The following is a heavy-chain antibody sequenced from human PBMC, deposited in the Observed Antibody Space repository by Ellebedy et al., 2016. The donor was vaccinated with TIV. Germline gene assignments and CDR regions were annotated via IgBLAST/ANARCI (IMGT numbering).Heavy chain of an antibody. J-gene: IGHJ4*02. Sequence: MPSETLSLTCAVYGGSFSGYYWSWIRQPPGQGLEWIGEINHSGSTNYNPSLTSRVPISVDPSKNQFSLKVTSVTAADTAVYYCARQKRSDRVTLMSFDTWGRGTLVTVSS. V-gene: IGHV4-34*01. CDR3: ARQKRSDRVTLMSFDT. CDR2: INHSGST. D-gene: IGHD3-16*01. CDR1: GGSFSGYY.